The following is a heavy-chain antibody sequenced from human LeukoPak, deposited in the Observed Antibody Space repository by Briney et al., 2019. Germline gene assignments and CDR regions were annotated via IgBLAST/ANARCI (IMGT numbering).Heavy chain of an antibody. CDR3: ARVGYYDSSAGNWFDP. D-gene: IGHD3-10*01. J-gene: IGHJ5*02. Sequence: SETLSLTCTVSGYSISSGYYWGWIRQPPGKGLEWIGEINHSGSTNYNPSLKSRVTISVDTSKNQFSLKLSSVTAADTAVYYCARVGYYDSSAGNWFDPWGQGTLVTVSS. CDR1: GYSISSGYY. CDR2: INHSGST. V-gene: IGHV4-38-2*02.